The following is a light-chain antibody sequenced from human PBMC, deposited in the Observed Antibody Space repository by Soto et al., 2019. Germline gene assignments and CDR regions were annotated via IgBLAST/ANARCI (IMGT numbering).Light chain of an antibody. CDR2: GNN. J-gene: IGLJ3*02. Sequence: QSVLTQPPSVSGAPGQRVTISCTGSRSNIGAGYDVHWYQQLPGTAPKLLIYGNNNRPSVVPDRFSGSKSGTSASLAIAGLQAEDEADYYCQSFDSSLSGSVFGGGTKLTVL. CDR1: RSNIGAGYD. V-gene: IGLV1-40*01. CDR3: QSFDSSLSGSV.